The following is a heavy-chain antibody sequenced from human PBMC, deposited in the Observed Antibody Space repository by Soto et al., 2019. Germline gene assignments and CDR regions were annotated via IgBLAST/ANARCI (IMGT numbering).Heavy chain of an antibody. CDR2: ISGSGGVS. D-gene: IGHD6-19*01. CDR3: ANRYSTGWSRYNYFGP. V-gene: IGHV3-23*01. J-gene: IGHJ5*02. Sequence: PGGSLRLSCAASGFTFNSFAMNWVRQAPGRGLEWVAIISGSGGVSYYSDSVRGRFTISRDNSRSTLYLQMNGLRDDDTAIYYCANRYSTGWSRYNYFGPWGRGTLVTVYS. CDR1: GFTFNSFA.